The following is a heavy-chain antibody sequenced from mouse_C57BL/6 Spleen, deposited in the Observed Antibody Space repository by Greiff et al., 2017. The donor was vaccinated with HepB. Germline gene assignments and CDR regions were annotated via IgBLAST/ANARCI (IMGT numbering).Heavy chain of an antibody. CDR3: TRGSDYEAMDY. CDR1: GFNIKDDY. Sequence: EVQLQQSGAELVRPGASVKLSCTASGFNIKDDYMHWVKQRPEQGLEWIGWIDPENGDTEYASKFQGKATITADTSSNTAYLQLSSLTSEDTAVYYCTRGSDYEAMDYWGQGTSVTGSS. V-gene: IGHV14-4*01. CDR2: IDPENGDT. J-gene: IGHJ4*01.